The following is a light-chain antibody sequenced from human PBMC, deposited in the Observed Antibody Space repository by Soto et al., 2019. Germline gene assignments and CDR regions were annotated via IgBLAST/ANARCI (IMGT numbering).Light chain of an antibody. CDR2: DVS. CDR3: SSYTSSSIYV. J-gene: IGLJ1*01. CDR1: SSDVGGYNY. Sequence: QSVLTQPASVSGSPRQSITTSCTGTSSDVGGYNYVSWYQQHPGKAPKLMIYDVSNRPSGVSNRFSGSKSGNTASLTISGLQAEDEADYYCSSYTSSSIYVFGTGTKVTVL. V-gene: IGLV2-14*01.